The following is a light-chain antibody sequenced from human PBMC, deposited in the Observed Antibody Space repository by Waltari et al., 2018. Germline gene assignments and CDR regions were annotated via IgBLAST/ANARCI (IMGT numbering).Light chain of an antibody. J-gene: IGLJ2*01. V-gene: IGLV2-14*03. CDR3: SSHTSNSVVV. CDR1: SSDVGGYNY. Sequence: QSALTQPASVSGSPGQSITISCTGTSSDVGGYNYVSWYQQHPGKALKVMIYDVSNRPSGVSNRFSGSKSGNTASLTISGLQAEDEAEYYCSSHTSNSVVVFGGGTKLTVL. CDR2: DVS.